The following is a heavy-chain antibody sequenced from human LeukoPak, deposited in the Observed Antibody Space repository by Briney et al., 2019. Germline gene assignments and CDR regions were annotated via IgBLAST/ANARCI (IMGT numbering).Heavy chain of an antibody. J-gene: IGHJ4*02. CDR1: GFTFNSYG. V-gene: IGHV3-30*02. CDR2: ICYDGSNK. D-gene: IGHD3-22*01. CDR3: AQSRSYYYDSSGYLDY. Sequence: QSGGSLRLSCAAAGFTFNSYGIGWVRQAAGKWLGWVAFICYDGSNKYYVDSVKGRFTVYRDNSQNTAYLQLNSLRAEDTAVYYCAQSRSYYYDSSGYLDYWGQGTLVTVSS.